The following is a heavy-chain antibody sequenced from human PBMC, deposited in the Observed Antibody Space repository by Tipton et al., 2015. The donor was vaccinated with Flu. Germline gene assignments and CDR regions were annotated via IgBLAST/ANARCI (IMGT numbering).Heavy chain of an antibody. CDR2: IYHSGTT. Sequence: TLSLTCSVSGYPIRSAYYWGWVRRPPGKGLEWIGTIYHSGTTYYNPSLKSRLTISVDTSKNQFSLRLSSVTAADTAVYYCARHTGDSVRGVIDYWGQGTLVTVSS. D-gene: IGHD3-10*02. CDR1: GYPIRSAYY. V-gene: IGHV4-38-2*01. CDR3: ARHTGDSVRGVIDY. J-gene: IGHJ4*02.